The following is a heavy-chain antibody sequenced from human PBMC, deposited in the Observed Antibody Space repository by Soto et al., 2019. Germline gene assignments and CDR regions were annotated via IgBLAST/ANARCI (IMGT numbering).Heavy chain of an antibody. CDR1: GYTFTNYG. CDR2: ISANNGDT. J-gene: IGHJ6*03. Sequence: QVQLLQSGAEVKKPGASEKVSCKASGYTFTNYGITWVRQAPGQGLEWMGWISANNGDTHYTRRFQCRGTMNKDTTTSTAYMELRGLRSDDTAVYYCARVRRLVGYFYSYMDVWGKGTTVTVSS. D-gene: IGHD6-6*01. CDR3: ARVRRLVGYFYSYMDV. V-gene: IGHV1-18*01.